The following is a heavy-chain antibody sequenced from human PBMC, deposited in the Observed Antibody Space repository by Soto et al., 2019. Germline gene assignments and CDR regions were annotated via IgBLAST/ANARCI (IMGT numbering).Heavy chain of an antibody. CDR2: IIPIFGTA. Sequence: QVQLVQSGAEVKKPGSSVKVSCKASGGTFSTYAINWVRQAPGQGLEWMGGIIPIFGTANYAQKFQGRITITADESTRAGYMDLGSLTPEDTAVYYCARGDYKGGGDYGVDVWGQGTTVTVSS. D-gene: IGHD4-4*01. J-gene: IGHJ6*02. CDR1: GGTFSTYA. V-gene: IGHV1-69*01. CDR3: ARGDYKGGGDYGVDV.